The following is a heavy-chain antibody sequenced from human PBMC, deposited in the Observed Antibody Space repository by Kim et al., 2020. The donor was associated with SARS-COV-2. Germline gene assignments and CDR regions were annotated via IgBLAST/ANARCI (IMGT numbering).Heavy chain of an antibody. CDR1: AFIVSSNH. J-gene: IGHJ5*02. Sequence: GGSLRLSCAASAFIVSSNHMNWVRQAPGKGLEWVSLTYSSGNTYYADSVKRRFSISRDNSKNTLYLQMNSLRAEDTAVYYCARVMSYSSSSLGQGTLVT. CDR2: TYSSGNT. CDR3: ARVMSYSSSS. D-gene: IGHD6-6*01. V-gene: IGHV3-66*01.